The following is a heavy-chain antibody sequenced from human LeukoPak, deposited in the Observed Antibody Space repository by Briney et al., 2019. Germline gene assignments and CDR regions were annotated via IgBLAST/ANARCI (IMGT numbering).Heavy chain of an antibody. J-gene: IGHJ4*02. CDR2: ISTSSSYI. Sequence: GGSLRLSCAASGFTFSSYSMNWVRQAPGKGLEWVSFISTSSSYIHNADSVKGRFTISRDNAKSSLYLQMNSLRAEDTAVYYCARSEDYWGQGTLVTVSS. CDR1: GFTFSSYS. V-gene: IGHV3-21*06. CDR3: ARSEDY.